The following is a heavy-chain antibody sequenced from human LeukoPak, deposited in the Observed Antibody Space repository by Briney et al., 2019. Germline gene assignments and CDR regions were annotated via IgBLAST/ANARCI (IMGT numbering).Heavy chain of an antibody. J-gene: IGHJ4*02. CDR3: AREDGYCSGGNCYSYFDS. V-gene: IGHV3-7*01. CDR2: IKKTGSET. Sequence: GGSLRLSCATSKFIFSNYWMSWVRQAPGKGLEWVAYIKKTGSETYYVDSVKGRFTITRDNARYSLFLQMNSLRAEDTAVYYCAREDGYCSGGNCYSYFDSWGQGTLVTVSS. D-gene: IGHD2-15*01. CDR1: KFIFSNYW.